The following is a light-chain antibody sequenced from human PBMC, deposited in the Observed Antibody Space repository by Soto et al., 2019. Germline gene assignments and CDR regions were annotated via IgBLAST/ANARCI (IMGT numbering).Light chain of an antibody. CDR1: QSIRIY. V-gene: IGKV1-39*01. Sequence: SNIPPSASPISAPVAARVPITRRASQSIRIYLNWYQQKPGKAPELLIFAASSLQSGVPSRFSGSGSGTDFTLTISSLQPEDFATYYCQQSGDTPPWTFGQGTKVDI. CDR2: AAS. J-gene: IGKJ1*01. CDR3: QQSGDTPPWT.